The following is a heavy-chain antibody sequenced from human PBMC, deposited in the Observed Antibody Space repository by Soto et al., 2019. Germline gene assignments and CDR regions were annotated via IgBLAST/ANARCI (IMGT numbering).Heavy chain of an antibody. CDR1: GYTFTSYY. CDR3: ARDSPITIFGVVANYYYYYGMDV. CDR2: INPSGGST. Sequence: ASVKVSCKASGYTFTSYYMHWVRQAPGQGLEWMGIINPSGGSTSYAQKFQGRVTMTRDTSTSTVYMELSSLRSEDTAVYYCARDSPITIFGVVANYYYYYGMDVWGQGTTVTVSS. J-gene: IGHJ6*02. D-gene: IGHD3-3*01. V-gene: IGHV1-46*01.